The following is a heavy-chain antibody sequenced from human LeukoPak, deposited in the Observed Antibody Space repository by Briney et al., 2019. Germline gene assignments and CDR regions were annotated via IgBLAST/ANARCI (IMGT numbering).Heavy chain of an antibody. CDR3: ARTSGWSTGYMDV. V-gene: IGHV3-20*04. CDR1: RFTFDDYG. CDR2: INWNGGST. Sequence: PGGPLRLPCAASRFTFDDYGMSWARHAPGKGREWGSGINWNGGSTGYADSVKGRFIISRDNAKNSLYLQMNSLRAEDTALYYCARTSGWSTGYMDVWGKGTTVTVSS. J-gene: IGHJ6*03. D-gene: IGHD2-15*01.